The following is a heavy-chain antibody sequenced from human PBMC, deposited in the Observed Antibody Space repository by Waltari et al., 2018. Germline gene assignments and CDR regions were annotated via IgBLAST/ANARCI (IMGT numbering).Heavy chain of an antibody. J-gene: IGHJ4*02. CDR1: GGSIRSYY. CDR3: ARGDGYDILTAAGTFNY. V-gene: IGHV4-4*07. CDR2: IYTGGST. Sequence: HVQLQESGPGLVKPSETLSLTCTVSGGSIRSYYWSWIRQPAGKGLEWIGRIYTGGSTNYNPSLKSGVTMSLDTSRNQISLKLSSVTAADTAVYYCARGDGYDILTAAGTFNYWGQGTLVTVSS. D-gene: IGHD3-9*01.